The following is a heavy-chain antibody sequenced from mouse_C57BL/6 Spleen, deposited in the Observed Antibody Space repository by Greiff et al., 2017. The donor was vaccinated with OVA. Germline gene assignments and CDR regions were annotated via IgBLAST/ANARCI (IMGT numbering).Heavy chain of an antibody. D-gene: IGHD2-4*01. CDR3: ARKGLRGLDY. V-gene: IGHV1-82*01. Sequence: QVQLQQSGPELVKPGASVKISCKASGYAFSSSWMNWVKQRPGKGLEWIGRIYPGDGDTNYNGKFKGKATLTADKSSSTAYMQLSSLTSEDSAVYFCARKGLRGLDYWGQGTTLTVSS. J-gene: IGHJ2*01. CDR1: GYAFSSSW. CDR2: IYPGDGDT.